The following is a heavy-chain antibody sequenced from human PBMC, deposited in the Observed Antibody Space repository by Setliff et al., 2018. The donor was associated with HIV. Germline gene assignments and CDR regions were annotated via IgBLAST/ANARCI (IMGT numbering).Heavy chain of an antibody. Sequence: ASVKVSCKASGYTFTSYGISWVRQAPGQGLEWLGWISAYNGNTNYAQKLQGRVTMTTDTSTITAYMELRRLRSDDTAVYYCARDSGVLLWFGELKPPGPWGQGTLVTVSS. V-gene: IGHV1-18*01. J-gene: IGHJ5*02. CDR1: GYTFTSYG. CDR2: ISAYNGNT. CDR3: ARDSGVLLWFGELKPPGP. D-gene: IGHD3-10*01.